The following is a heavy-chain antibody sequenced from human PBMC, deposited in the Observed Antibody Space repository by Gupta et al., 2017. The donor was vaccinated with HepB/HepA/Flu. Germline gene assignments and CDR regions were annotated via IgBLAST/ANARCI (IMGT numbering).Heavy chain of an antibody. CDR2: ISYDGSNK. D-gene: IGHD2-2*01. V-gene: IGHV3-30*03. CDR1: GFNFITYG. J-gene: IGHJ4*02. Sequence: QVQLVESVGGVVQPGRSLRLSCAASGFNFITYGMHWVRQAPGKGLEWVALISYDGSNKYFADSVKGRFTISRDNSKDTLYLQMNSLRPEDTAVYYCARDHCTTTSCSHYYFDFWGQGTLVTVSS. CDR3: ARDHCTTTSCSHYYFDF.